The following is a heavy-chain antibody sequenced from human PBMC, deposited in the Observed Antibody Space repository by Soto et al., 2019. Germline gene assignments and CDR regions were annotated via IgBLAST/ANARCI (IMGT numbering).Heavy chain of an antibody. Sequence: SVKVSCKASGGTFSSYAISRVRQAPGQGLEWMGGIIPIFGTANYAQKFQGRVTITADESTSTAYMELSSLRSEDTAVYYCARDQVKEVYALPNLSSARMDVWGQGTTVTVSS. CDR1: GGTFSSYA. CDR2: IIPIFGTA. J-gene: IGHJ6*02. V-gene: IGHV1-69*13. CDR3: ARDQVKEVYALPNLSSARMDV. D-gene: IGHD2-8*01.